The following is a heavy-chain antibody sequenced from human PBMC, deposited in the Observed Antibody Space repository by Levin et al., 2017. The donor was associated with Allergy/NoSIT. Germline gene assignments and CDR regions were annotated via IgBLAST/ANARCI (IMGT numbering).Heavy chain of an antibody. CDR2: ISGPGFTI. V-gene: IGHV3-11*01. Sequence: GESLKISCEASGFTLSGYYMNWIRQAPGKGLEWVSYISGPGFTIYYADSLKGRFTISRDNAKNSLYLQMNSLRAEDTAVYYCARDSLGPADYYGMDVWGQGTTVTVSS. J-gene: IGHJ6*02. CDR1: GFTLSGYY. CDR3: ARDSLGPADYYGMDV.